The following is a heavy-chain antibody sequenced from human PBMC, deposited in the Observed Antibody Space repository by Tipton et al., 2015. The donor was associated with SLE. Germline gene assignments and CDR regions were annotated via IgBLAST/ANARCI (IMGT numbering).Heavy chain of an antibody. V-gene: IGHV3-48*03. J-gene: IGHJ3*02. CDR2: ISSSGSTI. CDR1: AFTFSYYE. D-gene: IGHD3-9*01. Sequence: SLRLSCAASAFTFSYYEMNWVRQAPGKGLEWVSYISSSGSTIYYADSVKGRFTISRDNAKNSLYLQMNSLRAEDTAVYYCARDSAPTDYYDILTGEAFDIWGQGTMVTVSS. CDR3: ARDSAPTDYYDILTGEAFDI.